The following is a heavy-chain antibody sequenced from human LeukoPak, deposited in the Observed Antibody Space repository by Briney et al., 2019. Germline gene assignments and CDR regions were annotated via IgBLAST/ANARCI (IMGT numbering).Heavy chain of an antibody. CDR1: GFAFNNYW. J-gene: IGHJ3*01. V-gene: IGHV3-74*01. CDR3: ARGGGDHAFDL. CDR2: INSNGRDT. D-gene: IGHD3-16*01. Sequence: PGGSLRLSCAASGFAFNNYWIHWVRQAPGKGLVWVSRINSNGRDTIYADSVKGRFTISRDNAKDTLYLQLSSLRAEDTAFYYCARGGGDHAFDLWGQGTMVAVSS.